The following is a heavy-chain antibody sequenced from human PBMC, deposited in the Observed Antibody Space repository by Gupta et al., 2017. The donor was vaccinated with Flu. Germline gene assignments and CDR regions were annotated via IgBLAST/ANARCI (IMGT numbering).Heavy chain of an antibody. CDR1: GSINTYY. Sequence: GSINTYYWSWIRQPPGKGLEWIGYTSDSGNTKYNPSLRGRVTISVDTSKNEFSLRLNSVTTADTAVYYCARDRVWYFDHWGRGALVNVSS. CDR3: ARDRVWYFDH. D-gene: IGHD3-10*01. V-gene: IGHV4-59*01. J-gene: IGHJ2*01. CDR2: TSDSGNT.